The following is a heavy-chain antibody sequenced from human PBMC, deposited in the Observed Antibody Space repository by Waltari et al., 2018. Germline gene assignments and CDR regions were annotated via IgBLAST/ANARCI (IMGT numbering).Heavy chain of an antibody. CDR3: ARAKRITMVRGVTGYYYMDV. V-gene: IGHV4-34*01. CDR1: GGSFSGYY. CDR2: INHSGST. Sequence: QVQLQQWGAGLLKPSETLSLTCAVYGGSFSGYYWSWIRPPPGTGLEWIGEINHSGSTNYNPSLKSRVTISVDTSKNQFSLKLSSVTAADTAVYYCARAKRITMVRGVTGYYYMDVWGKGTTVTVSS. J-gene: IGHJ6*03. D-gene: IGHD3-10*01.